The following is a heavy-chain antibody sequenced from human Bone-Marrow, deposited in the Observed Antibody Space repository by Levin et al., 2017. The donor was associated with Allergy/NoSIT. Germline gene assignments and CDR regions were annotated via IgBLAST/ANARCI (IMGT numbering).Heavy chain of an antibody. Sequence: GESLKISCAASGFTFSSYAMHWVRQAPGKGLEWVAVISYDGSNKYYADSVKGRFTISRDNSKNTLYLQMNSLRAEDTAVYYCARDYVNYDFWSGPIGWFDPWGQGTLVTVSS. V-gene: IGHV3-30-3*01. J-gene: IGHJ5*02. D-gene: IGHD3-3*01. CDR3: ARDYVNYDFWSGPIGWFDP. CDR1: GFTFSSYA. CDR2: ISYDGSNK.